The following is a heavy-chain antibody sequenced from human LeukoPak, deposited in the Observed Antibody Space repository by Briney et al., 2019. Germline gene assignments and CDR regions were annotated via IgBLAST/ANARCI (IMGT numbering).Heavy chain of an antibody. J-gene: IGHJ4*02. D-gene: IGHD6-19*01. V-gene: IGHV1-3*01. CDR3: ARGGPNRSGWTLDY. CDR2: INADSGNT. Sequence: GAPVKASCKASGYTFTEYAMHWVRLAPGHGLEWMGWINADSGNTESSQRFQGRLSITWDTSATTAYMELSSLTSEDTAVYYCARGGPNRSGWTLDYWGPGTLVTVSS. CDR1: GYTFTEYA.